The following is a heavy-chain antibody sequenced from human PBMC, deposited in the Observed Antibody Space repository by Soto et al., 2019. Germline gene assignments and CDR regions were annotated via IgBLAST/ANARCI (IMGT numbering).Heavy chain of an antibody. CDR2: LDYEEGER. J-gene: IGHJ4*02. D-gene: IGHD4-17*01. Sequence: ASVKVSCKVSGTSLSGLPMHWVRQAPGKGLEWMGSLDYEEGERSFAHRFQGRLTVTEDTSTDTAYMELSSLMSEDTAVYYCAAGVTTFGYWGQGTRVTVSS. CDR3: AAGVTTFGY. V-gene: IGHV1-24*01. CDR1: GTSLSGLP.